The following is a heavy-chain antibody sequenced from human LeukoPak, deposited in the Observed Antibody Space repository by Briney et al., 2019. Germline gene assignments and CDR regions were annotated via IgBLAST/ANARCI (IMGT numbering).Heavy chain of an antibody. J-gene: IGHJ4*02. CDR3: ARVPRGWGFDY. V-gene: IGHV3-53*01. Sequence: PGGSLRLSCAASGFTVSSNYMSWVRQAPGKGLEWVSVIYSGGSTYYADSVKGRFTISRDNSKNTLYLQMNSLRAEDTAVYYCARVPRGWGFDYWGQGPLVTVSS. D-gene: IGHD2-21*01. CDR2: IYSGGST. CDR1: GFTVSSNY.